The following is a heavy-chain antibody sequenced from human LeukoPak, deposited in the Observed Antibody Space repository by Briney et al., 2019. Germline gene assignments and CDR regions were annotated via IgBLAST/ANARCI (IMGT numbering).Heavy chain of an antibody. CDR3: AKYLTYYYESSGYYYFDY. V-gene: IGHV3-23*01. CDR2: VRGSDAGT. Sequence: GGSLRLSCAASGFAFSSYAMNWVRQAPGKGLEWVSAVRGSDAGTSYADSVKGRFTISRDNSKNTLYLQMNSLRAEDTAVYYCAKYLTYYYESSGYYYFDYWGQGTLVTVSS. J-gene: IGHJ4*02. D-gene: IGHD3-22*01. CDR1: GFAFSSYA.